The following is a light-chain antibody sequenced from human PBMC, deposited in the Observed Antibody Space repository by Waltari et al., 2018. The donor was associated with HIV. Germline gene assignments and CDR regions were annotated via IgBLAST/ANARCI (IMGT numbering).Light chain of an antibody. CDR1: SSNIGSNT. V-gene: IGLV1-44*01. Sequence: QSVLTQPPSASGTPGQRVTISCSGSSSNIGSNTVSWYHQVPGTAPKVLIYSNEDRPSGFPDRFSGSKSGTSASLAISGLQSEDEADYYCATWDDSLNGWVFGGGTKVTVL. CDR2: SNE. CDR3: ATWDDSLNGWV. J-gene: IGLJ3*02.